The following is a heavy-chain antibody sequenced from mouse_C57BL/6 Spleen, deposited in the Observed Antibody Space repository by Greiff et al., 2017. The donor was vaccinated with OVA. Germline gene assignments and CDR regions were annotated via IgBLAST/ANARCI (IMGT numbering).Heavy chain of an antibody. CDR1: GYSFTDYY. Sequence: VQLQQSGAELVKPGSSVKISCKASGYSFTDYYINWVKQRTGQGLEGIGMIGRGSGSTYYNEKVKGNATLTADKASSTAYMQLSSLTSEDSAVYFWSRSNGNYRRYAMDYWGQGTSVTVAS. CDR2: IGRGSGST. D-gene: IGHD2-1*01. V-gene: IGHV1-77*01. CDR3: SRSNGNYRRYAMDY. J-gene: IGHJ4*01.